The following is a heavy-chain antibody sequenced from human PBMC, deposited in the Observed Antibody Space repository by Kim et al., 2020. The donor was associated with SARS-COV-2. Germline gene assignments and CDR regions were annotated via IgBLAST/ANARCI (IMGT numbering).Heavy chain of an antibody. Sequence: ASVKVSCKTSGYTFSDFGVTWVRQVPGQGLEWMGWIIAYNGNTNYVQKLQGRLTMAADTSTSTSYMEVSSLTSDDTAVYFCARGAISATGRRDYWGQENLVTVSS. J-gene: IGHJ4*02. CDR1: GYTFSDFG. CDR2: IIAYNGNT. CDR3: ARGAISATGRRDY. D-gene: IGHD6-13*01. V-gene: IGHV1-18*01.